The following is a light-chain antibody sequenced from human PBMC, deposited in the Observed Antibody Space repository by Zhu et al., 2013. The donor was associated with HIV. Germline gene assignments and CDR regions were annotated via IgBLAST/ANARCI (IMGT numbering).Light chain of an antibody. Sequence: DIVMTQSPDSLAVSLGETATIKCRSSQSVLYKSDNKNYVAWYQQKPRQPPKLLLHWSSTRKSGVPDRFSGSGSGTDFTLTVSNLQAEDVAVYYCQQFFSTPYTFAQGTKLEIK. V-gene: IGKV4-1*01. CDR1: QSVLYKSDNKNY. J-gene: IGKJ2*01. CDR3: QQFFSTPYT. CDR2: WSS.